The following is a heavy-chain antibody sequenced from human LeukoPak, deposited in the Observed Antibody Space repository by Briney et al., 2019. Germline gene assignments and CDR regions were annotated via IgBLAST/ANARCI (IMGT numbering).Heavy chain of an antibody. D-gene: IGHD2-15*01. V-gene: IGHV3-7*01. CDR3: ARDSRPRGGSCFDH. CDR2: IKEDGSEM. Sequence: GGSLRLSCAASGFTFTDHWMSWVRQTPGKGLEWVANIKEDGSEMFYVDFVKGRFTISRDDAINSVYLQMNNLTAEDTAVYYCARDSRPRGGSCFDHWGQGALVIASS. J-gene: IGHJ4*02. CDR1: GFTFTDHW.